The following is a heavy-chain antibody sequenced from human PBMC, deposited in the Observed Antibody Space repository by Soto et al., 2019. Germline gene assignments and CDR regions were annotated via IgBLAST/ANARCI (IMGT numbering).Heavy chain of an antibody. V-gene: IGHV4-4*07. CDR3: VRARGGYYYFDF. Sequence: TETVSLTCTVSGDSISSYYWNCIRQPAGKGLEWIGRIFTSGYTKYNPSLKSRVTMSVDTSKNQFSLKLSSVTAADTAVYYCVRARGGYYYFDFSCTGPLLTV. D-gene: IGHD3-22*01. J-gene: IGHJ4*02. CDR2: IFTSGYT. CDR1: GDSISSYY.